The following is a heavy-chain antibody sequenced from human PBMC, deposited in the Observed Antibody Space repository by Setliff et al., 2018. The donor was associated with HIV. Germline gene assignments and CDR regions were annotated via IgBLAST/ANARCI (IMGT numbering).Heavy chain of an antibody. V-gene: IGHV4-61*09. J-gene: IGHJ4*02. CDR1: GASISSNSYY. CDR3: ARYRRDDYYLTAYFDS. D-gene: IGHD1-26*01. CDR2: IYITEDT. Sequence: SETLSLTCSVSGASISSNSYYWGWIRQPAGKGLEWIGHIYITEDTDYNPSLKSRVTISVDTSKSQFSLKLSSLTAADTAVYYCARYRRDDYYLTAYFDSWGQGTLVTAPQ.